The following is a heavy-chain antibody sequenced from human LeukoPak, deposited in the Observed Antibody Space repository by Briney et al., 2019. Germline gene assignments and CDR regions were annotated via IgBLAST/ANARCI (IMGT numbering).Heavy chain of an antibody. CDR3: ATDIVVVVAATPIDY. V-gene: IGHV3-23*01. J-gene: IGHJ4*02. CDR2: ISGSGGGT. Sequence: GGSLRLSCAASGFTFSSYAMSWVRRAPGKGLEWVSAISGSGGGTYYADSVKGRFTISRDNSKNTLYLQMNSLRAEDTAVYYCATDIVVVVAATPIDYWGQGTLVTVSS. CDR1: GFTFSSYA. D-gene: IGHD2-15*01.